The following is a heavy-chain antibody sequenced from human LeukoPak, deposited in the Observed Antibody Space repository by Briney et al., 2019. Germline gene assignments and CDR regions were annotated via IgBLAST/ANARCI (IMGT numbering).Heavy chain of an antibody. D-gene: IGHD5-18*01. V-gene: IGHV5-51*01. J-gene: IGHJ4*02. Sequence: GESLKIFCKASGYSFTSYWIGWVRQMPGKGLEWVGIIYPGDSDTRYSPSFQGQVTLSADKSISTAYLQWSSLKASDTAMYYCARHVGDSYGYFDYWGQGTLVTVSS. CDR1: GYSFTSYW. CDR3: ARHVGDSYGYFDY. CDR2: IYPGDSDT.